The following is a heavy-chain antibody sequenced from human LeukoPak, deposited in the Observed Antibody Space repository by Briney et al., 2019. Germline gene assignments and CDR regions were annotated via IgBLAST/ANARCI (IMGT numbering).Heavy chain of an antibody. Sequence: PSETLSLTCAVYGGSFSGYYWSWIRQPPGRGLEWIGEINHSGSSNYNPSLKSRVTIALDTSKNQFSLRLSSVTAADTAVYYCARKFDYWGQGTLVTVSS. V-gene: IGHV4-34*01. CDR2: INHSGSS. CDR1: GGSFSGYY. J-gene: IGHJ4*02. CDR3: ARKFDY.